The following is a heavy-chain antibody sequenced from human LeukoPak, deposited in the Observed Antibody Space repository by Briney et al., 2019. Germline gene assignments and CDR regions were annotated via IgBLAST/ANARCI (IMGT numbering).Heavy chain of an antibody. Sequence: PSETLSLTCAVSGGSISSGGYSWSWIRQPPGKGLEWIGYIYHSGSTYYNPSLKSRVTISVDRSKNQFSLKLSSVTAADTAVYYCAGDFGYGDYSAFDYWGQGTLVTVSS. CDR2: IYHSGST. V-gene: IGHV4-30-2*01. J-gene: IGHJ4*02. CDR1: GGSISSGGYS. CDR3: AGDFGYGDYSAFDY. D-gene: IGHD4-17*01.